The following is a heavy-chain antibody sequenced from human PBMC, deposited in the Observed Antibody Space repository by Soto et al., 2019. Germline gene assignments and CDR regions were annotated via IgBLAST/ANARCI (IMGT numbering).Heavy chain of an antibody. CDR3: AKDTPTYYMDV. Sequence: EGQLVESGRGLVQPGRSLRLCCAASGFTFDDYAMHWVRQAPGKGLEWVSGISWNSGSIGYADSVKGRFTISRDNAKNSLYLQMNSLRAEDTALYYCAKDTPTYYMDVWGKGTTVTVSS. V-gene: IGHV3-9*01. CDR2: ISWNSGSI. CDR1: GFTFDDYA. J-gene: IGHJ6*03.